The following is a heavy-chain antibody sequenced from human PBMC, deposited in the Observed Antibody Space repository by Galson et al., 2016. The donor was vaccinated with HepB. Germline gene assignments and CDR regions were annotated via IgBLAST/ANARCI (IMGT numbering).Heavy chain of an antibody. D-gene: IGHD2-15*01. J-gene: IGHJ6*02. CDR1: GGSISSSDFH. Sequence: ETLSLTCTVSGGSISSSDFHWGWIRQPPGKGLEWIGSIDYGGSTYYNPSLKSRVTISVDRSKSHFSLKLSSVTAAETAVYYCARLPLLYYGMDVWGQGTTVTVSS. CDR2: IDYGGST. CDR3: ARLPLLYYGMDV. V-gene: IGHV4-39*02.